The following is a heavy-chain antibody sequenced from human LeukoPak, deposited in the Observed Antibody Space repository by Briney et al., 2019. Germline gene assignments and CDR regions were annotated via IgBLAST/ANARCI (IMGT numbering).Heavy chain of an antibody. D-gene: IGHD4-17*01. J-gene: IGHJ4*02. V-gene: IGHV3-74*01. CDR1: GFTVSSYW. CDR3: ARELNYGDPFY. CDR2: INSDGSST. Sequence: PGGSLRLSCAASGFTVSSYWMHWVRQAPGKGLVWVSRINSDGSSTRYADSVKGRFTISRDNAKNTLYLQMNSLRAEDTAVYYCARELNYGDPFYWGQGTLVSVSS.